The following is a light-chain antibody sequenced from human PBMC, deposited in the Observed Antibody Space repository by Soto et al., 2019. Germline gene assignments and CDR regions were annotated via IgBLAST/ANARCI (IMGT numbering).Light chain of an antibody. Sequence: DIQVTQSPSTLSASVGDRVTITCRASQTIGSSLAWFQQKPGKAPKLLIYKASTLEGGVPSRFKGSGSGTEFTLSISSLQPDDFATYYCQQYNEYSKTFGQGTKWIS. CDR2: KAS. CDR3: QQYNEYSKT. CDR1: QTIGSS. V-gene: IGKV1-5*03. J-gene: IGKJ1*01.